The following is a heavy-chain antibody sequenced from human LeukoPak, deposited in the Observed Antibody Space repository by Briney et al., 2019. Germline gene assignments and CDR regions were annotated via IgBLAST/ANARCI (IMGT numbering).Heavy chain of an antibody. V-gene: IGHV4-34*01. CDR2: INHSGST. J-gene: IGHJ4*02. CDR3: ARDPYGSGSYFDY. Sequence: PSETLSLTCAVYGGSFSGYYWSWIRQPPGKGLEWIGEINHSGSTNYNPSLKSRVTISVDTSKNQFSLKLSSVTAADTAVYYCARDPYGSGSYFDYWGQGTQVTVSS. D-gene: IGHD3-10*01. CDR1: GGSFSGYY.